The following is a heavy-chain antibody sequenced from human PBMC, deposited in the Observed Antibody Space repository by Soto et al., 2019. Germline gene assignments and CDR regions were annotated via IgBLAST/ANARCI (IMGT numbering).Heavy chain of an antibody. D-gene: IGHD6-19*01. Sequence: SETLSLTCTVSGGSISSGGYYWSWIRQHPGKGLEWIGYIYYSGSTYYNPSLKSRVTISVDTPKNQFSLKLSSVTAADTAVYYCAREYEAGTYDYWGQGTLVTVSS. CDR3: AREYEAGTYDY. V-gene: IGHV4-31*02. J-gene: IGHJ4*02. CDR1: GGSISSGGYY. CDR2: IYYSGST.